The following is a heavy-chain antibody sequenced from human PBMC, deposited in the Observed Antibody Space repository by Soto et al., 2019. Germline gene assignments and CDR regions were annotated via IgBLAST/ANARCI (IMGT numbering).Heavy chain of an antibody. V-gene: IGHV1-18*01. CDR2: ISAYNGNT. Sequence: ASVKVSCKASGYTFTSYGISWVRQAPGQGLEWMGWISAYNGNTNYAQKLQGRVTMTTDTSTSTAYMELRSLRSDDTAVYYCARTCDGTSCYYYYMDVWGKGTTVTVSS. D-gene: IGHD2-2*01. CDR3: ARTCDGTSCYYYYMDV. J-gene: IGHJ6*03. CDR1: GYTFTSYG.